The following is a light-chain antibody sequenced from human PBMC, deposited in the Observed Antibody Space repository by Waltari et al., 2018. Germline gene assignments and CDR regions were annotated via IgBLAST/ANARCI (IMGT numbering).Light chain of an antibody. CDR3: ATWDDSLNAWI. J-gene: IGLJ2*01. CDR2: RND. V-gene: IGLV1-44*01. Sequence: QSLPTQPPSISGAPGQRAPISCSGASSIIAGTRVNWYAQVPGTTPKRLMYRNDQRPSGVSDRFSGSKSGTSASLAITGRLSADEADYICATWDDSLNAWIFGGGTRLTVL. CDR1: SSIIAGTR.